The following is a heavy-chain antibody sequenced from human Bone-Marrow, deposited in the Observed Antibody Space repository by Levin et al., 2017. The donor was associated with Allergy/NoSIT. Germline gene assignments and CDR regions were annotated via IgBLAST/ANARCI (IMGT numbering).Heavy chain of an antibody. V-gene: IGHV3-23*01. CDR2: ISGSAGTT. Sequence: PGGSLRLSCAASRFTFSSYAMSWVRQAPGEGLEWASAISGSAGTTYYADSVKGRFTISRDNSKNTLYLQMNSLRAEDTAIYYCAKGGSSAYFYGAGGYFDYWGQGTLVTVSS. J-gene: IGHJ4*02. CDR3: AKGGSSAYFYGAGGYFDY. CDR1: RFTFSSYA. D-gene: IGHD3-22*01.